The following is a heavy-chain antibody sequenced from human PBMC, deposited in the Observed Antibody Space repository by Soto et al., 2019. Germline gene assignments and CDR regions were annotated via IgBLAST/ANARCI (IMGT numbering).Heavy chain of an antibody. J-gene: IGHJ4*02. V-gene: IGHV4-34*01. CDR1: GGSFSGYY. CDR3: ARGVFGVVQAYYFDY. Sequence: SETLSLTCAVYGGSFSGYYWSWIRQPPGKGLEWIGEINHSGSTNYNPSLKSRVTISVDTSKNQFSLKLSSVTAADTAVYYCARGVFGVVQAYYFDYWGQRTLVTVSS. D-gene: IGHD3-3*01. CDR2: INHSGST.